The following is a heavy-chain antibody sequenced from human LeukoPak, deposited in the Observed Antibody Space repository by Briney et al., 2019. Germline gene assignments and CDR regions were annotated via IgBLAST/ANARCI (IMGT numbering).Heavy chain of an antibody. CDR3: ARVDSGYDYPCYFDY. CDR2: IYTSGST. J-gene: IGHJ4*02. D-gene: IGHD5-12*01. CDR1: GGSISSGSYY. V-gene: IGHV4-61*02. Sequence: SQTLSLTCTVSGGSISSGSYYWSWIRQPAGKGLEWIGRIYTSGSTNYNPSLKSRVTISVDTSKNQFSLKLSSVTAADTAVYYCARVDSGYDYPCYFDYWGQGTLVTVSS.